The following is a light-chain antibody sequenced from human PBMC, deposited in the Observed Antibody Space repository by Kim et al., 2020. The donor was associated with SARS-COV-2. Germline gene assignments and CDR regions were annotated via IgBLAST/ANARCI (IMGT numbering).Light chain of an antibody. CDR3: QVWETTSDRWV. CDR2: SDS. CDR1: NVGGKS. Sequence: APGRTARIICGGNNVGGKSVRWYQQKSGQAPVMVIYSDSDRPSGVPERFAGSNSGSAATLTITGVEAGDEADYFCQVWETTSDRWVFGGGTQLTVL. J-gene: IGLJ3*02. V-gene: IGLV3-21*01.